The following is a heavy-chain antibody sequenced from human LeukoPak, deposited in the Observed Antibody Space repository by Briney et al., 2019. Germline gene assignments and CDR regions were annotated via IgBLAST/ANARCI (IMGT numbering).Heavy chain of an antibody. CDR1: GFTFSSYG. CDR3: ARDHSMEYGNWFDP. J-gene: IGHJ5*02. D-gene: IGHD2/OR15-2a*01. V-gene: IGHV3-30*03. Sequence: PGRSLRLSCAASGFTFSSYGMHWVRQAPGKGLEWVAVISYDGSNKYYADSVKGRFTISRDNSKNTLYLQMNSLRAEDTAVYYCARDHSMEYGNWFDPWGQGTLVTVSS. CDR2: ISYDGSNK.